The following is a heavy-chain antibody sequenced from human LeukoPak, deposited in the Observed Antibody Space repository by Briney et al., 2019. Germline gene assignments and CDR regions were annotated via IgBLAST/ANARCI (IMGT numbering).Heavy chain of an antibody. Sequence: GGSLRLSCAASGFSFSTYWMHWVRQVPGRGLVWVSRINEDGTTITYADSVKGRFTISRDDAKNTMYLQMNSLRAEDTAVYYCARVVVLPGATPRGRYFDLWGRGTLVTVSS. V-gene: IGHV3-74*01. D-gene: IGHD2-15*01. CDR3: ARVVVLPGATPRGRYFDL. J-gene: IGHJ2*01. CDR1: GFSFSTYW. CDR2: INEDGTTI.